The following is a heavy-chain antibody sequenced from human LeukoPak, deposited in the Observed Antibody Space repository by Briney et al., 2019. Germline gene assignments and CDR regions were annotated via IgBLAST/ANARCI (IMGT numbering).Heavy chain of an antibody. CDR2: IIPIFGTA. V-gene: IGHV1-69*13. J-gene: IGHJ6*02. CDR1: GGTFSSYA. Sequence: SVTVSCKASGGTFSSYAISWVRQAPGQGLEWMGGIIPIFGTANYAQKFQGRVTITADESTSTAYMELSSLRSEDTAVYYCARAELEIYYDSSDYGMDVWGQGTTVTVSS. D-gene: IGHD3-22*01. CDR3: ARAELEIYYDSSDYGMDV.